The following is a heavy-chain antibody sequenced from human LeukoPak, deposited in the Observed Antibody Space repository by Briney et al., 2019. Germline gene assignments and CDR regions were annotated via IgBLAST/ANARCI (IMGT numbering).Heavy chain of an antibody. J-gene: IGHJ4*02. CDR3: AKDFLVGGVVIYYFDY. Sequence: GGSLRLSCAAFGFTFSSYAMSWVRQAPGKGLEWVSAISGSGGSTYYADSVKGRFTISRDNSKNTLYLQMNSLRAEDTAVYYCAKDFLVGGVVIYYFDYWGQGTLVTVSS. D-gene: IGHD3-3*01. CDR1: GFTFSSYA. CDR2: ISGSGGST. V-gene: IGHV3-23*01.